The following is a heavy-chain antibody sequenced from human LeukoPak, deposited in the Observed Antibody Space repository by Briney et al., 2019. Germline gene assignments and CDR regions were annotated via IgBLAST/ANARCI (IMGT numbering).Heavy chain of an antibody. Sequence: PSETLSLTCDVSGYSINFGHLWGWIRQPPGKGLEWIASINHSGRTYYTPSLKSRVTISVDTLKNQFSLKVTSVTAEDTAMYFCARESSSVAHTMMRDWLDPWGQGTLVTVSS. CDR2: INHSGRT. CDR1: GYSINFGHL. D-gene: IGHD3-22*01. CDR3: ARESSSVAHTMMRDWLDP. J-gene: IGHJ5*02. V-gene: IGHV4-38-2*02.